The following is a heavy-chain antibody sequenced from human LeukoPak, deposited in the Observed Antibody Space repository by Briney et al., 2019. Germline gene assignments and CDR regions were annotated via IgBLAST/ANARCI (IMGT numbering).Heavy chain of an antibody. CDR2: IYYSGST. CDR3: ARLGMGGYSSSYYYYYGMDV. CDR1: GGSISGYY. D-gene: IGHD6-13*01. V-gene: IGHV4-59*08. Sequence: SETLSLTCTVSGGSISGYYWSWIRQPPGKGLEWIGYIYYSGSTNYNPSLKSRVTISVDTSKNQFSLKLSSVTAADTAVYYCARLGMGGYSSSYYYYYGMDVWGQGTTVTVSS. J-gene: IGHJ6*02.